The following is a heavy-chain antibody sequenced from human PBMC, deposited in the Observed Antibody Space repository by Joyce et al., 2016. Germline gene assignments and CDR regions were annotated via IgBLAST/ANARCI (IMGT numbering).Heavy chain of an antibody. CDR1: GGSFSGYY. Sequence: QVQLQQWGAGLLKPAETLSLTCAVYGGSFSGYYWSWIRQPPGKGLEWIVEINHSGSTNYNPSLKRRVTISVDTSKNQFSLKLSSVTAADTAVYYCARGPRSNWGLVWFDPWGQGTLVTVSS. CDR2: INHSGST. J-gene: IGHJ5*02. D-gene: IGHD7-27*01. CDR3: ARGPRSNWGLVWFDP. V-gene: IGHV4-34*01.